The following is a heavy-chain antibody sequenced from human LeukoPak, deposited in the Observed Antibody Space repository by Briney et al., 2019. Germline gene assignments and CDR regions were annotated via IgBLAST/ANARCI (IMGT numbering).Heavy chain of an antibody. CDR2: ISGSGGST. V-gene: IGHV3-23*01. CDR3: AKLTQGYSYGRGFDY. CDR1: GFTLSSYA. J-gene: IGHJ4*02. Sequence: QTGGSLRLSCAASGFTLSSYAMSWVRQAPGKGLEWVSAISGSGGSTYYADSVKGRFTISSDNSKNTLYLQMNSLRAEDTAVYYCAKLTQGYSYGRGFDYWGQGTLVTVSS. D-gene: IGHD5-18*01.